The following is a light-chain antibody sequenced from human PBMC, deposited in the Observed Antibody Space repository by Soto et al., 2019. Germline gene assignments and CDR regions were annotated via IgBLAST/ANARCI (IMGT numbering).Light chain of an antibody. V-gene: IGLV2-14*01. CDR2: EVS. J-gene: IGLJ1*01. CDR1: SSDVGSYNY. CDR3: SSYTTRTTLYV. Sequence: QSVLTQPASVSGSPGQSITTSYTGTSSDVGSYNYVSRYQLHPGKAPKLMIYEVSNRPSGVSNRFSGSKSGDTASLTISGLQAEDEADYYCSSYTTRTTLYVFGTGTKSPS.